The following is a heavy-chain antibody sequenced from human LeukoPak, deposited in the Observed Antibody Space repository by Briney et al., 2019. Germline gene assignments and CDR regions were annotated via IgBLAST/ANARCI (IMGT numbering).Heavy chain of an antibody. Sequence: GGSLRLSCAASGFTFSSYWMSWVRQAPGKGLEWVSAIDISGGKTYYADSVKGRFTISRDNSKNTVSLQMNSLRPDDTAVYYCANEIRPNDYWGQGTLVNDS. D-gene: IGHD4-17*01. CDR1: GFTFSSYW. J-gene: IGHJ4*02. CDR2: IDISGGKT. V-gene: IGHV3-23*01. CDR3: ANEIRPNDY.